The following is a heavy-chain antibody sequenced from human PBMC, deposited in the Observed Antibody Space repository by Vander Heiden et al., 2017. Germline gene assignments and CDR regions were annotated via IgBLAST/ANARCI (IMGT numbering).Heavy chain of an antibody. CDR2: ISGSGGST. V-gene: IGHV3-23*01. J-gene: IGHJ5*02. Sequence: EVQLLESGGGLVQPGGSLRLSCAASGFTFSSYAMSWVRQAPGKGLEWVSAISGSGGSTYDADSVKGRFTISRDNSKNTLYLQLNSLRAEDTAVYYCAIRRLPAIDPWGQGTLVTVSS. D-gene: IGHD2-2*01. CDR3: AIRRLPAIDP. CDR1: GFTFSSYA.